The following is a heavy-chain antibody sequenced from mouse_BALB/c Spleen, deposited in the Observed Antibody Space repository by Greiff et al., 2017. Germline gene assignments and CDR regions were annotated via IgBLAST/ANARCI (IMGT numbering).Heavy chain of an antibody. Sequence: LQESGPELVKPGASVKMSCKASGYTFTSYVMHWVKQKPGQGLEWIGYINPYNDGTKYNEKFKGKATLTSDKSSSTAYMELSSLTSEDSAVYYCARSPYYGSKAMDYWGQGTSVTVSS. CDR1: GYTFTSYV. D-gene: IGHD1-1*01. CDR3: ARSPYYGSKAMDY. CDR2: INPYNDGT. V-gene: IGHV1-14*01. J-gene: IGHJ4*01.